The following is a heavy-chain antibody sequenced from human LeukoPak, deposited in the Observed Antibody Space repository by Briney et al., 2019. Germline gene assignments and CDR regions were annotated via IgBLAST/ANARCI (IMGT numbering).Heavy chain of an antibody. D-gene: IGHD3-10*01. CDR2: IIPILGIA. CDR3: AETYYYGSGSYHLDY. CDR1: GGTFSSYA. J-gene: IGHJ4*02. V-gene: IGHV1-69*04. Sequence: SVKVSCKASGGTFSSYAISWVRQAPGQGLEWMGRIIPILGIANYAQKFQGRATITADKSTSTAYMELSSLRSEDTAVYYCAETYYYGSGSYHLDYWGQGTLVTVSS.